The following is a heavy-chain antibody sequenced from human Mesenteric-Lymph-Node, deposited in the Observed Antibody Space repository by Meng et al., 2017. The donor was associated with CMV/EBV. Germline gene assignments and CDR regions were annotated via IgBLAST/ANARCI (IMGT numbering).Heavy chain of an antibody. CDR3: ARDGDGNFDY. CDR1: GFTFSSYS. CDR2: ISSSSTYI. Sequence: GESLKISCAASGFTFSSYSMNWVRQAPGQGLEWVSSISSSSTYIYYADSVRGRFTISRDNAKASLHLQMSSLRADDTAVYYCARDGDGNFDYWGQGTLVTVSS. V-gene: IGHV3-21*01. J-gene: IGHJ4*02. D-gene: IGHD7-27*01.